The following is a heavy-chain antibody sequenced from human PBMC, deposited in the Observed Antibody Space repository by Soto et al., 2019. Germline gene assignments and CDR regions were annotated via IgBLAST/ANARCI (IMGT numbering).Heavy chain of an antibody. CDR2: ISGSGGST. D-gene: IGHD3-10*01. Sequence: GGSLRLSCAASGFTFSSYAMSWVRQAPGKGLEWVSAISGSGGSTYYADSVKGRFTISRDNSKNTLYLQMNSLRAEDTAVYYCAKGFTMVRGVMGLYYFDYWGQGTLVTVSS. CDR3: AKGFTMVRGVMGLYYFDY. CDR1: GFTFSSYA. V-gene: IGHV3-23*01. J-gene: IGHJ4*02.